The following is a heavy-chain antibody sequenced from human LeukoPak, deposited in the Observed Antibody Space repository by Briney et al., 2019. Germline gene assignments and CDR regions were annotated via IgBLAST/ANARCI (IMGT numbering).Heavy chain of an antibody. D-gene: IGHD6-19*01. Sequence: SETLSLTCAVYGGSFSGYYWSWIRQPPGKGLEWIGEINHSGSTNYNPSLKSRGTISVDTSKNQFSLKLSSVTAADTAVYYCARVRAYSSGLYGYFQHWGQGTLVTVSS. V-gene: IGHV4-34*01. CDR3: ARVRAYSSGLYGYFQH. J-gene: IGHJ1*01. CDR1: GGSFSGYY. CDR2: INHSGST.